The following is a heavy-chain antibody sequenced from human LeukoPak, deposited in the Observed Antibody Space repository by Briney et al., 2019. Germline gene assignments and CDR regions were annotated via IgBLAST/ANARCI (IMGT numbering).Heavy chain of an antibody. Sequence: ASVKVSCKASGYTFTSYGISWVRQAPGQGLEWMGWISAYNDNTNYAQKLQGRVTMTTDTSTSTAYMELRSLRSDDTAVYYCARDLKYYYDSSGYYSSAYYFDYWGQGTLVTVSS. D-gene: IGHD3-22*01. CDR1: GYTFTSYG. CDR2: ISAYNDNT. V-gene: IGHV1-18*01. J-gene: IGHJ4*02. CDR3: ARDLKYYYDSSGYYSSAYYFDY.